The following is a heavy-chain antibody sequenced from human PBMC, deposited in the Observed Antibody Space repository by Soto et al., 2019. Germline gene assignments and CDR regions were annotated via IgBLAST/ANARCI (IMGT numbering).Heavy chain of an antibody. CDR2: ISSSSSYI. CDR1: GSTFSSYS. Sequence: GGSLRLSCAASGSTFSSYSMNWVRQAPGKGLEWVSSISSSSSYIYYADSVKGRFTISRDNAKNSLYLQMNSLRAEDTAVYYCAGVRWLKSYYFDYWGQGTLVTVSS. J-gene: IGHJ4*02. D-gene: IGHD5-12*01. V-gene: IGHV3-21*01. CDR3: AGVRWLKSYYFDY.